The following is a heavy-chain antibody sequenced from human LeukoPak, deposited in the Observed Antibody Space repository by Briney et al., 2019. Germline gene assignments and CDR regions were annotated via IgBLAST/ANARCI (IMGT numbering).Heavy chain of an antibody. CDR2: IYPGDSDT. J-gene: IGHJ4*02. CDR3: ASSSTYYDSSGLAFDY. D-gene: IGHD3-22*01. CDR1: GYSFTSYW. V-gene: IGHV5-51*01. Sequence: GESLKISCQGSGYSFTSYWIGWVRQMPGKGLEWMGIIYPGDSDTRYSPSFQGQVTISADKSISTAYLQWSSLKASDTAMYYCASSSTYYDSSGLAFDYWGQGTLVTVSS.